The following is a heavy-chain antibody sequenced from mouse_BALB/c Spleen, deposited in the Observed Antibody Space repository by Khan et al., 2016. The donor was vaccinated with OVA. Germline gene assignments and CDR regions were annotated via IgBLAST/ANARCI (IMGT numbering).Heavy chain of an antibody. Sequence: QLQESGPGLVKPSQSLSLTCTVTGYSITSGYAWNWIRQFPGNKLEWMGYISYSGVTSYTPSLKSRISITRDTSKNQFFLQLTSVTTEDTATYYCARGNYYGYYFDYWGQDTTLTGSS. J-gene: IGHJ2*01. CDR2: ISYSGVT. CDR3: ARGNYYGYYFDY. D-gene: IGHD1-1*01. V-gene: IGHV3-2*02. CDR1: GYSITSGYA.